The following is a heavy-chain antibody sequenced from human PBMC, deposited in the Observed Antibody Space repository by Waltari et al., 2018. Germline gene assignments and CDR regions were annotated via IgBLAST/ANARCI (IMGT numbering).Heavy chain of an antibody. V-gene: IGHV4-39*01. CDR1: GVSITSNRHY. D-gene: IGHD5-12*01. Sequence: QLQLQESGPRLVRPSETLSLICRVSGVSITSNRHYWAWIRQSPGQGLEWIGTVSYSGTTYICAPLKSRVSVSRDTSKNQVSLILGSVTAADMAVYYCATYIGASVGTAAFDVWGQGTMVTVSS. J-gene: IGHJ3*01. CDR2: VSYSGTT. CDR3: ATYIGASVGTAAFDV.